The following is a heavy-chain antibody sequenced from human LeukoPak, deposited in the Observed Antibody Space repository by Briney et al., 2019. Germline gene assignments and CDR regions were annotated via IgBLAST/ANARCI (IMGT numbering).Heavy chain of an antibody. CDR2: IYYSGST. Sequence: KASETLSLTCTVSGSSISSYYWSWIRQPPGKGLEWIGYIYYSGSTNYNPSLKSRVTISVETSKNQFSLKLSSVTAADTAVYYCARVTGYMIEDYFDYWGQGTLVTVSS. V-gene: IGHV4-59*01. D-gene: IGHD3-22*01. CDR3: ARVTGYMIEDYFDY. CDR1: GSSISSYY. J-gene: IGHJ4*02.